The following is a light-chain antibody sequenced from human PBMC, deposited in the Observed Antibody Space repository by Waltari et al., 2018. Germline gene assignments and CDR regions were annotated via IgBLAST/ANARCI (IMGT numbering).Light chain of an antibody. CDR1: SSTIGNKD. CDR3: ATWDSRLSVVV. V-gene: IGLV1-51*01. J-gene: IGLJ3*02. Sequence: QSVLTQPHSVSPAPGQRVTISCSGSSSTIGNKDVSWYQQFPGTTPKLLNTDNNKRPFGIPDRFSGSKSGTSATLGITGLQTGDEADYYCATWDSRLSVVVFGGGTKVTVL. CDR2: DNN.